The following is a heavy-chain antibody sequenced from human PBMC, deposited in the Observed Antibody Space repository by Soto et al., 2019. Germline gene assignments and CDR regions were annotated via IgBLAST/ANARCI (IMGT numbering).Heavy chain of an antibody. CDR3: ARDGDGGVDY. V-gene: IGHV3-72*01. D-gene: IGHD3-16*01. CDR1: GFTFSDHY. CDR2: TRNKANSYTT. Sequence: EVQLVESGGGLVQPGGSLRLSCAASGFTFSDHYMDWVRQAPGKGLEWVGRTRNKANSYTTEYAASVKGRFTISRDDSKNSLYLQMNSLKTEDTAVYYCARDGDGGVDYWGQGTLVTVSS. J-gene: IGHJ4*02.